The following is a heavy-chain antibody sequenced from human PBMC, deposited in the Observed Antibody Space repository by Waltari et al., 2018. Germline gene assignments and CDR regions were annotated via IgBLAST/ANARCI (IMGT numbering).Heavy chain of an antibody. V-gene: IGHV4-39*05. CDR1: AGPISSSSYY. J-gene: IGHJ4*02. CDR3: ATKRESSASGFDY. CDR2: SYYSGST. D-gene: IGHD6-19*01. Sequence: QLQLQESGPGLVKPSETPSFTCTVFAGPISSSSYYWGWIRQPPGKGLEWTGSSYYSGSTYYTPSLKSRVTISVDTSKNQCSRKLSSVTAADTAVYYCATKRESSASGFDYWGQGALVTVSS.